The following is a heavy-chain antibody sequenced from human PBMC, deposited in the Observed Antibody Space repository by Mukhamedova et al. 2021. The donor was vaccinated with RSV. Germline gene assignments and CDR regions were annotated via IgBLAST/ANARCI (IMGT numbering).Heavy chain of an antibody. CDR3: ARGSSGYSYSYRFYYFDF. Sequence: MGIINFGGGSPRFAQKLQGRVTMTSDTSTSTVYMELSRSTSDDTAIYYCARGSSGYSYSYRFYYFDFWGQGTLVTVSS. V-gene: IGHV1-46*04. D-gene: IGHD5-18*01. J-gene: IGHJ4*02. CDR2: INFGGGSP.